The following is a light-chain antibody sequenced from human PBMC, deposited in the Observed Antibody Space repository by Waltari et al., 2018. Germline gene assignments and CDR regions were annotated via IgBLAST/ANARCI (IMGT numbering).Light chain of an antibody. CDR2: KDT. CDR3: QSADSTNTYWV. V-gene: IGLV3-25*03. CDR1: DFPKQY. J-gene: IGLJ2*01. Sequence: SYELTQPPSVPVSPGQTARITCSGADFPKQYPFWYRQKPGHAPELLIYKDTERPSGIPERVSASSSGTTVTLTITGVQPEDEADYYCQSADSTNTYWVFGGGTKLTVL.